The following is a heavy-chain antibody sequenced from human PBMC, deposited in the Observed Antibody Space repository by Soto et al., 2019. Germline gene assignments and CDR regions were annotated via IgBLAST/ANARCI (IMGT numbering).Heavy chain of an antibody. CDR1: GFTFSTYG. Sequence: GGSLRLSCAASGFTFSTYGMHWVRQAPGTGLEWVAVIAYDGTTKFYADSVKGRFTISRDNSKDTLYLQMNSLRADDTALYYCAKAEQDWGSFDGVDVWGQGTTVTVSS. CDR3: AKAEQDWGSFDGVDV. CDR2: IAYDGTTK. D-gene: IGHD7-27*01. V-gene: IGHV3-30*18. J-gene: IGHJ6*02.